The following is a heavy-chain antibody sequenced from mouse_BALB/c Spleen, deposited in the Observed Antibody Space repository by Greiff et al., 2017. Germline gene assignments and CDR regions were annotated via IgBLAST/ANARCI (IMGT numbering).Heavy chain of an antibody. V-gene: IGHV7-3*02. CDR2: IRNKANGYTT. Sequence: EVKLMESGGGLVQPGGSLRLSCATSGFTFTDYYMSWVRQPPGKALEWLGFIRNKANGYTTEYSASVKGRFTISRDNSQSILYLQMNTLRAEDSATYYCARELGYWGQGTTLTVSS. J-gene: IGHJ2*01. CDR1: GFTFTDYY. D-gene: IGHD3-3*01. CDR3: ARELGY.